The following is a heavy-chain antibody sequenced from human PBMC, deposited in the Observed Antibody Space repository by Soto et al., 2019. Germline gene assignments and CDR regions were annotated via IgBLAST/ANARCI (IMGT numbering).Heavy chain of an antibody. Sequence: PVKVSWKAAGGTFSSYAISWGRQAPGQGLEWMGGIIPIFGTANYAQKFQGRVTITADESTSTAYMELSSLRSEDTAVYYCERTDIRYDGLDYWGQGTLVTVSS. J-gene: IGHJ4*02. CDR3: ERTDIRYDGLDY. D-gene: IGHD3-22*01. CDR1: GGTFSSYA. V-gene: IGHV1-69*13. CDR2: IIPIFGTA.